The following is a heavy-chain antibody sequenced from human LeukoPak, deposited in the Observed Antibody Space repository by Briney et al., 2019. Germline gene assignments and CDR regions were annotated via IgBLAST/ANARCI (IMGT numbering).Heavy chain of an antibody. V-gene: IGHV6-1*01. CDR2: TYYRSKWYN. D-gene: IGHD3-10*01. J-gene: IGHJ5*02. Sequence: SQTLSLTFAITGDSVSSNSAAWNWIRQSPSRGLEWLGRTYYRSKWYNDYVVSVKSRMTINPDTSKNQFSLQLNSVTPEDTAVYYCARVIGGGRRGNWFDPWGQGTLVTVSS. CDR1: GDSVSSNSAA. CDR3: ARVIGGGRRGNWFDP.